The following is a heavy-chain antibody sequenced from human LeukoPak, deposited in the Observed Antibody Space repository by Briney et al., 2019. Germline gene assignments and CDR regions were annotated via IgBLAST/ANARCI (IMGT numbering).Heavy chain of an antibody. Sequence: SQTLSLTCTVSGGSMSSDGYYWSWIRQHPGKGLEWIGSIYYSGSTYYNPSLKSRIIISVDTSKNQFSLKLSSVTAADTAVYYCARGTYYYDSSGYYFDYWGQGTLVTVSS. CDR3: ARGTYYYDSSGYYFDY. J-gene: IGHJ4*02. V-gene: IGHV4-31*03. CDR1: GGSMSSDGYY. CDR2: IYYSGST. D-gene: IGHD3-22*01.